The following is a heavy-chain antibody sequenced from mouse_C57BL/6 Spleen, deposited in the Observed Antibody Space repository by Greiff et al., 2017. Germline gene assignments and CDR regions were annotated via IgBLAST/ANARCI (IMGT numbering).Heavy chain of an antibody. Sequence: QVQLQQPGAELVKPGASVKLSCKASGYTFTSYWMHWVKQRPGQGLEWIGMIHPTSGSTNYNEKFKSKATLTVGKSSSQASMQLSSLTSEDSAVYYCARDYGSSYGAMDYWGQGTSVTVSS. CDR3: ARDYGSSYGAMDY. CDR1: GYTFTSYW. J-gene: IGHJ4*01. V-gene: IGHV1-64*01. D-gene: IGHD1-1*01. CDR2: IHPTSGST.